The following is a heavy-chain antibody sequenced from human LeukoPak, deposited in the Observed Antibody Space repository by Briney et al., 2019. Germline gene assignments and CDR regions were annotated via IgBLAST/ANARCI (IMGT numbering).Heavy chain of an antibody. V-gene: IGHV1-2*02. D-gene: IGHD1-26*01. CDR3: SRAASVGAVSLANEY. Sequence: ASVKVSCKASGYTLTGYYLHWVRQAPGQGLEWMGWINPNSGGTNYAQKFQGRVTMTRDTSISTAYMDLNSLKSDDTAVYYCSRAASVGAVSLANEYWGQGTLVTVSS. CDR2: INPNSGGT. J-gene: IGHJ4*02. CDR1: GYTLTGYY.